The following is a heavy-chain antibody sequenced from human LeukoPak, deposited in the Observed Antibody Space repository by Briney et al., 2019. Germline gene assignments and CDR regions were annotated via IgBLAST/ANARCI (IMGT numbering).Heavy chain of an antibody. Sequence: KPSETLSLTCAVSGGSISSGGYSWSWIRQPPGKGLEWIGYIYHSGSTYYNPSLKSRVTISVDRSKNQFSLKLSSVTAADTAVYYCARAGYDSSGYYLDAFDIWGQGTMVTVSS. CDR3: ARAGYDSSGYYLDAFDI. D-gene: IGHD3-22*01. V-gene: IGHV4-30-2*01. CDR2: IYHSGST. CDR1: GGSISSGGYS. J-gene: IGHJ3*02.